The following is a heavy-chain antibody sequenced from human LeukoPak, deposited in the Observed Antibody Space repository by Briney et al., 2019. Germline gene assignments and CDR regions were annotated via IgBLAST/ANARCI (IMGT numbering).Heavy chain of an antibody. CDR1: GFSFSSYT. CDR3: ARDWVDY. V-gene: IGHV3-30*04. CDR2: ISYDGTNE. J-gene: IGHJ4*02. Sequence: GGSLRLSYAGSGFSFSSYTMHWVRQAPGKGLEWVAIISYDGTNEYYADSVKGRFTISRDNSKNTLYLQMNSLRAEDTAVYYCARDWVDYWGQGTLVTVSS. D-gene: IGHD3-16*01.